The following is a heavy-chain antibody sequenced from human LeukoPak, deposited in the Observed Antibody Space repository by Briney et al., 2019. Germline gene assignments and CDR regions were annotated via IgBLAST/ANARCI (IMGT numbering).Heavy chain of an antibody. CDR1: GGSISSYY. D-gene: IGHD2-2*01. CDR3: ARVGVVVPAAWAEFDP. Sequence: SETLSLTCTVSGGSISSYYWSWIRQPPGKGLEWIGYIYYRGSTNYNPSLKSRVTISVDTSKNQVSLKLSSVTAADTAVYYCARVGVVVPAAWAEFDPWGQGTLVTVSS. V-gene: IGHV4-59*01. CDR2: IYYRGST. J-gene: IGHJ5*02.